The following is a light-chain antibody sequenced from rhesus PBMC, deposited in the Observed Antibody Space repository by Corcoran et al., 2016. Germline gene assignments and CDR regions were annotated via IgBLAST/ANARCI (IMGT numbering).Light chain of an antibody. CDR3: QQYNNSPYS. J-gene: IGKJ2*01. CDR1: QGINRF. Sequence: DIQMTQSPSSLSASVGDRVTITCRASQGINRFLSWYQQKPGKAPKPLIDYAASLETGVPSRLSGSGSGTDYTLIISSLQPEDVATYFCQQYNNSPYSFGQGTKVEIK. CDR2: YAA. V-gene: IGKV1-66*01.